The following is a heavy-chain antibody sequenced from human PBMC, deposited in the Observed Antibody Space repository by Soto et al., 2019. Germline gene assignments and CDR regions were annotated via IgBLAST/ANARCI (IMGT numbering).Heavy chain of an antibody. V-gene: IGHV1-69*02. CDR1: GGTFSSYT. D-gene: IGHD2-2*01. J-gene: IGHJ4*02. CDR2: IIPILGIA. Sequence: SVKVSCKASGGTFSSYTISWVRQAPGQGLEWMGRIIPILGIANYAQKFQGRVTITADKSTSTAYMELSSLRSEDTAVYYCASGEERVAMPSGYWGQGTLVTVSS. CDR3: ASGEERVAMPSGY.